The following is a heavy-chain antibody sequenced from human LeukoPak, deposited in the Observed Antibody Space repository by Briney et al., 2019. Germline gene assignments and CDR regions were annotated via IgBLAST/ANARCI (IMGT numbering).Heavy chain of an antibody. J-gene: IGHJ6*04. Sequence: ASVKVSCKASGGTFSSYAISWVRQAPGQGLEWMGGIIPIFGTANCAQKFQGRVTITADKSTSTAYMELSSLRSEDTAVYYCARRRGSSSPYYYYGMDVWGKGTTVTVSS. V-gene: IGHV1-69*06. CDR2: IIPIFGTA. CDR1: GGTFSSYA. CDR3: ARRRGSSSPYYYYGMDV. D-gene: IGHD6-13*01.